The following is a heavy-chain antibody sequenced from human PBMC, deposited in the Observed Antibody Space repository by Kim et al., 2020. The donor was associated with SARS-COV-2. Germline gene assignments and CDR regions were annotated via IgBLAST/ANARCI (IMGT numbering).Heavy chain of an antibody. V-gene: IGHV3-74*01. D-gene: IGHD3-22*01. Sequence: GGSLRLSCATSGFIVRRNGMHLFRQVPVQGIGWCSRINRDEGATNYADSVSGRFTSSRDNGQNTVYLQMNSLRAEDTAVYYCITRLIDYEGLDVWGQGTMVTGSS. J-gene: IGHJ6*02. CDR3: ITRLIDYEGLDV. CDR2: INRDEGAT. CDR1: GFIVRRNG.